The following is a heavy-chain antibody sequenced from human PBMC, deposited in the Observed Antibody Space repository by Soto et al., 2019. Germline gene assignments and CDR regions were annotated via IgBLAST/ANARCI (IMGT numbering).Heavy chain of an antibody. CDR1: GFTFSSYW. CDR2: IKQDGSEK. V-gene: IGHV3-7*01. Sequence: SGGGLVQPGGSLRLSCAASGFTFSSYWMSWVRQAPGKGLEWVANIKQDGSEKYYVDSVKGRFTISRDNAKNSLYLQMNSLRAEDTAVYYCASQNYYYYMDVWGKGTTVTVSS. J-gene: IGHJ6*03. CDR3: ASQNYYYYMDV.